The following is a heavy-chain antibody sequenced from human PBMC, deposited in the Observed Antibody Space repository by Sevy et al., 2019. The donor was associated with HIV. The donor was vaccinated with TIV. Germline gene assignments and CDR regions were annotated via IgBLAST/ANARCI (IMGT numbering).Heavy chain of an antibody. J-gene: IGHJ4*02. D-gene: IGHD3-9*01. Sequence: GGSLRLSCAASGFTFSSHGMHWVRQAPGKGLEWVAVISYDGSNKYYADSVKGRFTISRDNSKNTLYLQMNSLRAEDTAVYYCAKESRGKLRYFDWLLSSHFDYWGQGTLVTVSS. CDR2: ISYDGSNK. V-gene: IGHV3-30*18. CDR3: AKESRGKLRYFDWLLSSHFDY. CDR1: GFTFSSHG.